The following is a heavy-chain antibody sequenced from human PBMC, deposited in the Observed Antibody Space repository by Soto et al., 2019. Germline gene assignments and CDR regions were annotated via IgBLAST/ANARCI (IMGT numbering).Heavy chain of an antibody. CDR3: ARGEEGSGWIFDY. CDR1: GDSVSSNTAG. Sequence: QVQLQQSGPGLVKPSQTLSLTCTIPGDSVSSNTAGWNWIRQSPSRGLEWLGRTYYRSKWYNDYAVFVKSRIIINPDTSTNQFSLQLSSVTPEDTAVYYCARGEEGSGWIFDYWGQGTLVTVSS. CDR2: TYYRSKWYN. J-gene: IGHJ4*02. D-gene: IGHD3-10*01. V-gene: IGHV6-1*01.